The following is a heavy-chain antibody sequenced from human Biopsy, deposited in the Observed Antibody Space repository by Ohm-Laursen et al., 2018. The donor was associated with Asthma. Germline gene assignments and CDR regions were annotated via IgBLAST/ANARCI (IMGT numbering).Heavy chain of an antibody. D-gene: IGHD3-9*01. CDR2: ISYDGSNK. CDR3: AKAERYFDWYWFDP. J-gene: IGHJ5*02. Sequence: SLRLSCAASGSTFSSYGMHWVRQAPGKGLEWVAVISYDGSNKYYADSVKGRFTISRDNSKNTLYLQMNSLRAEDTAVYYCAKAERYFDWYWFDPWGQGTLVTVSS. V-gene: IGHV3-30*18. CDR1: GSTFSSYG.